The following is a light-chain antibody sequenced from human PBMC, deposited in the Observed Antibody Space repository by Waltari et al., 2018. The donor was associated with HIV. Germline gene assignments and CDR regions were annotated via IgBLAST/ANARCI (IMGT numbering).Light chain of an antibody. J-gene: IGLJ2*01. V-gene: IGLV1-47*01. CDR2: RNN. CDR1: SSNIGKNY. Sequence: QSVLTQPPSASGTPGQRVTISCSGSSSNIGKNYVYWYQQLPGAAPKLLIYRNNQRPSGLPARFSGSKSGTSASLAISGLRSEDEADYYCAAWDDSLSVVFGGGTKLTVL. CDR3: AAWDDSLSVV.